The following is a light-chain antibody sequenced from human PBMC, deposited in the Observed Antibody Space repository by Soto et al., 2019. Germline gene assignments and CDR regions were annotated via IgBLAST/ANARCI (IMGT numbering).Light chain of an antibody. V-gene: IGKV3-15*01. CDR3: QQYNNWPWT. CDR2: GAS. Sequence: EIVLTQSPVTLSLSPGERATLSCGASQSVATNLAWYQQKPGQAPRLLIYGASTRATGIPARLSGSGSGTDFTLTISSLQSEDFAVYSCQQYNNWPWTFGQGTKVDVK. J-gene: IGKJ1*01. CDR1: QSVATN.